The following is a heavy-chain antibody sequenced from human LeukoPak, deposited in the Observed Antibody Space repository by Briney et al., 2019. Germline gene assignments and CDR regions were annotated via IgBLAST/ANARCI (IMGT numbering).Heavy chain of an antibody. CDR2: IYYSGST. Sequence: PPETLSLTCSVSGGPISSSGYYWAWIRQPPGKGLEWIATIYYSGSTYYSPSLKSRVTLSVDMSKNQFSLKLSSVTAADTAVYHCARHLMSVIDPWGQGTLVTVSS. CDR1: GGPISSSGYY. CDR3: ARHLMSVIDP. J-gene: IGHJ5*02. V-gene: IGHV4-39*01. D-gene: IGHD2-8*01.